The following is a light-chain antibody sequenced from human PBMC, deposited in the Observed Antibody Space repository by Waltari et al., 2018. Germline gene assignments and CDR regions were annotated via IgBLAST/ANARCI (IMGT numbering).Light chain of an antibody. CDR2: EVT. V-gene: IGLV2-23*02. Sequence: QSGLTQPASVSGSPGPSITVPCTGTSSDVGNYNLSPWYQQYPGKAPKLMVYEVTKRTSGVSDRFSGSKSGNTASLTISGLQSEDEADYYCCSYAGLGIYVFGTGTKVTVL. CDR1: SSDVGNYNL. J-gene: IGLJ1*01. CDR3: CSYAGLGIYV.